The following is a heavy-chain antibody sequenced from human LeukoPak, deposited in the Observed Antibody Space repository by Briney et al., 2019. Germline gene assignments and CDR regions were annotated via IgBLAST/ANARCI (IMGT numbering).Heavy chain of an antibody. CDR3: ARYGDYEYFQH. Sequence: ASVKVSCKASGGTYSSYAISWVRQAPGQGLEWMGGIIPIFGTANYAQKFQGRVTITADKSTSTAYMELSSLRSEDTAVYYCARYGDYEYFQHWGQGTLVTVSS. D-gene: IGHD4-17*01. CDR2: IIPIFGTA. CDR1: GGTYSSYA. J-gene: IGHJ1*01. V-gene: IGHV1-69*06.